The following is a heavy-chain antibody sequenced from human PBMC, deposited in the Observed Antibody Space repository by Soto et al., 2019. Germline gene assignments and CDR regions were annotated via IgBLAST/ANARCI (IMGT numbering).Heavy chain of an antibody. D-gene: IGHD3-10*01. Sequence: QVTLKESGPVLVKPTETLTLTCTVSGFSLSNARVGVSWIRQPPGKALEWLAHIFSSDEKSYNTSLKSRLTISKDTSKSQVVLTMTNMDPVDTATYYCARNQRDSGSYYFDYWGQGTLVTVSS. CDR3: ARNQRDSGSYYFDY. CDR2: IFSSDEK. V-gene: IGHV2-26*01. J-gene: IGHJ4*02. CDR1: GFSLSNARVG.